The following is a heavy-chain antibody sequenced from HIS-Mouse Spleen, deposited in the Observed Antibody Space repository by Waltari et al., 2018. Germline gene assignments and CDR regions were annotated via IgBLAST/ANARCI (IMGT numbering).Heavy chain of an antibody. J-gene: IGHJ4*02. D-gene: IGHD1-26*01. CDR1: GVTFSSHG. CDR3: AKIRVGATDY. V-gene: IGHV3-30*18. Sequence: QVQLVESGGGVVQPGRSLRPSFAGSGVTFSSHGMHRARQAPGKGLDWVAGISYDGSNKYYADSVKGRFTISRDNSKNTLYLQMNSLRAEDTAVYYCAKIRVGATDYWGQGTLVTVSS. CDR2: ISYDGSNK.